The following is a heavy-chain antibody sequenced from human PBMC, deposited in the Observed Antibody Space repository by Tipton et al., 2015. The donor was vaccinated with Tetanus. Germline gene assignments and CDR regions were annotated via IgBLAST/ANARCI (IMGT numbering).Heavy chain of an antibody. J-gene: IGHJ4*02. V-gene: IGHV3-23*01. CDR1: GFTFSSYA. CDR2: ISASGTFT. CDR3: VKRKYYDFWSGYFEY. D-gene: IGHD3-3*01. Sequence: SLRLSCAASGFTFSSYAMSWVRQAPGKGLELVSTISASGTFTYYADSAKGRFTISRDQSKNTLFLQMDSLRAEDTALYYCVKRKYYDFWSGYFEYWGQGTLVTVSS.